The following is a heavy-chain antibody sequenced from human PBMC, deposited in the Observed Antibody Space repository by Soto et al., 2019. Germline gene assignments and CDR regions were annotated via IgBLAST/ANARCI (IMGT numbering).Heavy chain of an antibody. CDR2: ISAYNGNT. V-gene: IGHV1-18*04. D-gene: IGHD6-13*01. J-gene: IGHJ6*02. Sequence: VASVKVSCKASGYTFTSYGISWVRQAPGQGLEWMGWISAYNGNTNYAQKLQGRVTMTTDTSTSTAYMELRSLRSDDTAVYYCARDTGNSSSWYYYYYYGMDVWGQGTTVTVSS. CDR3: ARDTGNSSSWYYYYYYGMDV. CDR1: GYTFTSYG.